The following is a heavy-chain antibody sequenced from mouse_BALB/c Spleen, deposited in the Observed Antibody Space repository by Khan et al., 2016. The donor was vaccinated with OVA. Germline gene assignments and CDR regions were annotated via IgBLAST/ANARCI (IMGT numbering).Heavy chain of an antibody. Sequence: DLVMPGAAVTLSCKASGYTFTSYWINWIKQRPGQGLEWIGRIAPGSGSNSYNDMFKGKATLTVDASSSTAYIQLSSLSSEDSAVYFCARSNYYGSGLYAMDYLGQGTSVTVSS. CDR1: GYTFTSYW. CDR3: ARSNYYGSGLYAMDY. J-gene: IGHJ4*01. CDR2: IAPGSGSN. V-gene: IGHV1S41*01. D-gene: IGHD1-1*01.